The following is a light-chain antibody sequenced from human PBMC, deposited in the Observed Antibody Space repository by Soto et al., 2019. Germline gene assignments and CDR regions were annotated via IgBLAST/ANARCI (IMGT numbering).Light chain of an antibody. CDR1: QSVSSN. V-gene: IGKV3-15*01. Sequence: EIVMTQSPATLSVSPGERATLSCRASQSVSSNLAWYQQKPGQAPRLLIYGASTRATGIPARFSGSGSGTECTLTINSLQSEDFAVYYCQQYNNWPQTFGQGTKVVIK. CDR3: QQYNNWPQT. J-gene: IGKJ1*01. CDR2: GAS.